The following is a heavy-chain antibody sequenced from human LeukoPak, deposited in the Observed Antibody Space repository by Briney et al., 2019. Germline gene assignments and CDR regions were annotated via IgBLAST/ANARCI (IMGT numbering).Heavy chain of an antibody. CDR3: ARLTRLSTSPDRYYLDY. D-gene: IGHD6-6*01. CDR2: IYTSGGT. J-gene: IGHJ4*02. V-gene: IGHV4-4*09. CDR1: GDSISSYY. Sequence: SETLSLTRTVSGDSISSYYWSWIRQPPGKGLEWIGYIYTSGGTNYIPSLKGRVTISIDTSKNQFSLKLSSVTAADSAVYYCARLTRLSTSPDRYYLDYWGQGTLVTVSS.